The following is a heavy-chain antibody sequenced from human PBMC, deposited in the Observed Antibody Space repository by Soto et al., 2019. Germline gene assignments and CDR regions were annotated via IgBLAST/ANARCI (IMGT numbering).Heavy chain of an antibody. V-gene: IGHV1-69*13. CDR1: GGTFSSYA. D-gene: IGHD1-1*01. J-gene: IGHJ6*02. Sequence: SVKVSCKASGGTFSSYAISWVRQAPGQGLEWMGGIIPIFGTANHAQKFQGRVTITADESTSTAYMELSSLRSGDTAVYYCGRNLLRNNGNDFPSSYYVRDVGGQGTTVPVPS. CDR2: IIPIFGTA. CDR3: GRNLLRNNGNDFPSSYYVRDV.